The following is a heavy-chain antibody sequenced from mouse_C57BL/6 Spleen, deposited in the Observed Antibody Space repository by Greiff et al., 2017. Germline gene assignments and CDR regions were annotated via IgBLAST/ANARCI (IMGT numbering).Heavy chain of an antibody. CDR3: ARYDYDVHYYAMDY. V-gene: IGHV1-55*01. CDR1: GYTFTSYW. J-gene: IGHJ4*01. Sequence: QVQLQQPGAELVKPGASVKMSCKASGYTFTSYWITWVKQRPGQGLEWIGDIYPGSGSTNYNEKFKSKATLTVDTSSSTAYMQLSSLTSEDAAVYYCARYDYDVHYYAMDYWGQGTSVTVSS. CDR2: IYPGSGST. D-gene: IGHD2-4*01.